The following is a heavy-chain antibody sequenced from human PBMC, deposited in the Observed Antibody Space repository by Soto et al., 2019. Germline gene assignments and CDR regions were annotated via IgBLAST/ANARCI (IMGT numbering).Heavy chain of an antibody. D-gene: IGHD3-22*01. Sequence: HPGGSLRLSCVASGFSIRSYSMNWVRQAPGKGLEWISYISSSGGTIYYADSVKGRFTISRDNAKNSLYLQMISLRDEDTAVYYCAGGYYYDSSGYRAWGQGTLVTVSS. CDR2: ISSSGGTI. CDR3: AGGYYYDSSGYRA. CDR1: GFSIRSYS. V-gene: IGHV3-48*02. J-gene: IGHJ4*02.